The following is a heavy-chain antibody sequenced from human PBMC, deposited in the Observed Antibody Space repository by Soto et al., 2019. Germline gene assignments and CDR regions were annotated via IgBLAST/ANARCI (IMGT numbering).Heavy chain of an antibody. Sequence: GGSLRLSCAASGFTFSSYWMSWVRQAPGKGLEWVANIKQDGSEKYYVDSVKGRFTISRDNAKNSLYLQMNSLRAEDTAVYYCARPPGTNYYYYMDVWGKGTTVTAP. CDR1: GFTFSSYW. CDR3: ARPPGTNYYYYMDV. V-gene: IGHV3-7*01. J-gene: IGHJ6*03. CDR2: IKQDGSEK. D-gene: IGHD1-1*01.